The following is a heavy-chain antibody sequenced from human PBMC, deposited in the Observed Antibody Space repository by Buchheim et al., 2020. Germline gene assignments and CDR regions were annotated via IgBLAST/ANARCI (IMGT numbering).Heavy chain of an antibody. J-gene: IGHJ4*02. D-gene: IGHD1-26*01. CDR3: AREIIVELGVIRYFDS. CDR2: INRYGTDT. V-gene: IGHV3-74*01. Sequence: EVQLVESGGGLVQPGGSLRLSCAASGFTFNSHWMHWLRQAPGKGLVWVSRINRYGTDTSYADSLKGRFTISRDNAKNTLHLQMNSLRAEYTAVYYCAREIIVELGVIRYFDSWGKGTL. CDR1: GFTFNSHW.